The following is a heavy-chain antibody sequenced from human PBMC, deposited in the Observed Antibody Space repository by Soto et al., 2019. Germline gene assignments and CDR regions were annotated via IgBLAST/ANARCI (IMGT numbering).Heavy chain of an antibody. J-gene: IGHJ4*02. Sequence: PXETLSLTCVVSKFSISSGYYWGWIRQSPGKGLEWIASIYRSGTTSYNPSLKSRVTISVDPSKNQFSLMLTAVTAADTAVYYCARTHTGSYYSVFNYWARGSLVTVSS. CDR2: IYRSGTT. V-gene: IGHV4-38-2*01. CDR1: KFSISSGYY. CDR3: ARTHTGSYYSVFNY. D-gene: IGHD1-26*01.